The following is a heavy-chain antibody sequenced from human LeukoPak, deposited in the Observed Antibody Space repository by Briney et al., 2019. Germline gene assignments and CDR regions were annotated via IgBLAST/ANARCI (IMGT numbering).Heavy chain of an antibody. D-gene: IGHD2-8*02. J-gene: IGHJ4*02. Sequence: TGGSLRLSCAASGFTFSSYGMNWVRQAPGKGLEWVSSISSSSSYIYYADSVKGRFTISRDNAKNSLYLQMNSLRAEDTAVYYCARLHCTGGVCYLDYWGQGTLVTVSS. CDR1: GFTFSSYG. CDR2: ISSSSSYI. CDR3: ARLHCTGGVCYLDY. V-gene: IGHV3-21*01.